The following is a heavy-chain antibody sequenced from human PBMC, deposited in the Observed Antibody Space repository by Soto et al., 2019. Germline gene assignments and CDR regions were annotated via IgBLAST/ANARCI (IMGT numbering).Heavy chain of an antibody. CDR3: AREAGYYDSSGQPDFDY. D-gene: IGHD3-22*01. CDR1: GYTFTGYY. V-gene: IGHV1-2*04. CDR2: INPNSGGT. Sequence: GASVKVSCKASGYTFTGYYMHWVRQAPGQGLEWMGWINPNSGGTNYAQKFQGWVTMTRDTSISTAYMELSRLRSGDTAVYYCAREAGYYDSSGQPDFDYWGQGTLVTVSS. J-gene: IGHJ4*02.